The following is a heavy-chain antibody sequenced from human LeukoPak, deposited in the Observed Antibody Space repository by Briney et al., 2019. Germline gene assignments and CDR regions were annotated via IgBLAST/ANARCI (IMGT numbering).Heavy chain of an antibody. CDR2: INPNNGGT. J-gene: IGHJ6*03. CDR1: GFTFTAYY. D-gene: IGHD6-6*01. CDR3: AADRLSRADYMDF. V-gene: IGHV1-2*02. Sequence: GGSLRLSCAASGFTFTAYYKHWVRQAPGQGLEWMGWINPNNGGTNYAQKFQGRFTMTRDTSTGTAYMELSRLRSDDTAVYYCAADRLSRADYMDFWGKGTTVTVSS.